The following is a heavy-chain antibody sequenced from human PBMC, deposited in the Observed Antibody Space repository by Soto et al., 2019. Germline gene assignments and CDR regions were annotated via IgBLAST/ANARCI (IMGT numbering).Heavy chain of an antibody. CDR2: INHSGTT. CDR1: EGSFSAYH. V-gene: IGHV4-34*01. Sequence: SETLSLTCAVYEGSFSAYHWTWIRQPTGKGLEWIGEINHSGTTKYNPSLKSRVSISVDRSKNQFSLNLRSLTAADTAVYYCARGALTNGALYYFDLWGRGTLVTVAS. D-gene: IGHD2-2*02. CDR3: ARGALTNGALYYFDL. J-gene: IGHJ2*01.